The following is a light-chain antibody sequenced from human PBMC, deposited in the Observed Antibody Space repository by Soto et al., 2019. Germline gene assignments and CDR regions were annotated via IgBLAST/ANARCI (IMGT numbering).Light chain of an antibody. J-gene: IGLJ1*01. CDR2: DVN. V-gene: IGLV2-18*01. CDR1: TSDIDNYDS. CDR3: SLYTSNGSLI. Sequence: QSVLTQPPSVSGSPGQSVTISCTGTTSDIDNYDSVSWYQQAPGTAPKLIIYDVNNRPSGAPDRFSGSTSGNTASLTISRLQAKDETDYFCSLYTSNGSLIFGPGTKLTVL.